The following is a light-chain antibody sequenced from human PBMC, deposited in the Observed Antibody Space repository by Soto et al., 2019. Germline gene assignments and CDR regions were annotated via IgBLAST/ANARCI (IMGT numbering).Light chain of an antibody. CDR3: QQYGTSPRYT. CDR1: QSVSNNY. Sequence: EIALTQSPGTLSLSPGEGATLSCRASQSVSNNYLAWYQQKPGQAPRLLIYGASSRATGIPDRFSGSGSGTDFTLSISRLESEYFAVYFCQQYGTSPRYTFGQGTKLEIK. V-gene: IGKV3-20*01. J-gene: IGKJ2*01. CDR2: GAS.